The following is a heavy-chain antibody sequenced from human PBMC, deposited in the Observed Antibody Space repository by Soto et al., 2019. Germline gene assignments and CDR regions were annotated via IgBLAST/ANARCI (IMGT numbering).Heavy chain of an antibody. D-gene: IGHD6-19*01. CDR2: ISYDGSNK. J-gene: IGHJ6*02. Sequence: PGGSLRLSCAASGFTFSSYAMHWVRQAPGKGPEWVAVISYDGSNKYYADSVKGRFTISRDNSKNTLYLQMNSLRAEDTAVYYCARDQGSDSSGWLYYGMDVWGQGTTVTVSS. CDR3: ARDQGSDSSGWLYYGMDV. V-gene: IGHV3-30-3*01. CDR1: GFTFSSYA.